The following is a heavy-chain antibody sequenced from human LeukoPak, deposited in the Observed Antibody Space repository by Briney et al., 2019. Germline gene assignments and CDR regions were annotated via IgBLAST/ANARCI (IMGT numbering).Heavy chain of an antibody. D-gene: IGHD6-19*01. CDR2: INYSGST. J-gene: IGHJ4*02. CDR3: AREYSSFEY. Sequence: PSETLSLTCTVSGGSTSGYYWHWIRQPPGMGLEWIGYINYSGSTDYNPSLKSRVTISVDTSKNQFSLNLRSVTAGDTAFYYCAREYSSFEYWGQGILVTVSS. V-gene: IGHV4-59*01. CDR1: GGSTSGYY.